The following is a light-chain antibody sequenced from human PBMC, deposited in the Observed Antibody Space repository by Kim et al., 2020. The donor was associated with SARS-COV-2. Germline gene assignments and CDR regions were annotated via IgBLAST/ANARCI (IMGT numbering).Light chain of an antibody. V-gene: IGLV8-61*01. Sequence: QTVVTQEPSFSVSPGGTVTLTCGLSSGSVSTGHYPGWYQQAPGQAPRTLIYSTYTRSSGVPDRFSGSMLGNKAALTITGAQADDESDYFCVLYMGGGVWVFGGGTQLTVL. CDR1: SGSVSTGHY. CDR2: STY. CDR3: VLYMGGGVWV. J-gene: IGLJ3*02.